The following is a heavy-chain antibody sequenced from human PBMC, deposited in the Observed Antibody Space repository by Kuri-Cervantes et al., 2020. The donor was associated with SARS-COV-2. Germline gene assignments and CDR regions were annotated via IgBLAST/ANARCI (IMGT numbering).Heavy chain of an antibody. CDR3: ARAFMVRGVNGPGY. CDR2: ISYDGSNK. V-gene: IGHV3-30-3*01. D-gene: IGHD3-10*01. CDR1: GFKFSRTD. J-gene: IGHJ4*02. Sequence: GESLKISCAASGFKFSRTDMHWVRQAPGKGLEWVAVISYDGSNKYYADSVKGRFTISRDNSKNTLYLQMNSLRAEDTAVYYCARAFMVRGVNGPGYWGQGTLVTVSS.